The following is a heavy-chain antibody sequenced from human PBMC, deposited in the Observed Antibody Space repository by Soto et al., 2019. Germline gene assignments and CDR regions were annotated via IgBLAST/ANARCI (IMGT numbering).Heavy chain of an antibody. CDR2: IYYSGST. J-gene: IGHJ3*02. CDR1: GGSISSGGYY. D-gene: IGHD5-12*01. Sequence: SETLSLTCTVSGGSISSGGYYWSWIRQHPGKGLEWIGYIYYSGSTYYNPSLKSRVTISVDTSKNQFSLKLSSVTAADTSVYYCARDRRDGYLQRAFDIWGQGTMVTVSS. V-gene: IGHV4-31*03. CDR3: ARDRRDGYLQRAFDI.